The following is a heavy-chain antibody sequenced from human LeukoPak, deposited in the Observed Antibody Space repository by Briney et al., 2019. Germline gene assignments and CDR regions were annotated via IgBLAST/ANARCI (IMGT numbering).Heavy chain of an antibody. D-gene: IGHD1-26*01. J-gene: IGHJ4*02. CDR1: GGSFSIFY. Sequence: SQTLSLTCTVSGGSFSIFYWTWMRQRPGKGLEWIAYVFRGGTTTSNPSLKSRVTISVDTSKNQFSLRLNSVTAADTAVYYCARLSVGGTPIDYWGQGIRVVVSS. V-gene: IGHV4-59*08. CDR3: ARLSVGGTPIDY. CDR2: VFRGGTT.